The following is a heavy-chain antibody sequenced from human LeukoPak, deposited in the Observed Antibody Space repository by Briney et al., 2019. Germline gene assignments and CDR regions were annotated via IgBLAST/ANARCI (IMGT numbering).Heavy chain of an antibody. V-gene: IGHV3-23*01. CDR3: AKLIRSGYDFPDY. D-gene: IGHD5-12*01. CDR1: GFTFSSYA. J-gene: IGHJ4*02. CDR2: ISGSGGST. Sequence: GGSLRLSCAASGFTFSSYAMSWVRQAPGKGLEWVSAISGSGGSTYYADSVKGRFTISRDNSKNTLYLQMNSLRAEDTAVYYRAKLIRSGYDFPDYWGQGTLVTVSS.